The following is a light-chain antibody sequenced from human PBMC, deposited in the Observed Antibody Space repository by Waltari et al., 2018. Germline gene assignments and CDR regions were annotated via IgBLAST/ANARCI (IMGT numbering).Light chain of an antibody. J-gene: IGKJ1*01. V-gene: IGKV1-5*03. Sequence: DIQMTQSPSTLSASVGDRVTITCRASQSISSWLAWYLQKPGKAPKLLIYKASSLGSGVPSRFSGGGSGTEFTLTISSLQPDDFATYYCQQYNSYPWTFGQGTKVEIK. CDR2: KAS. CDR1: QSISSW. CDR3: QQYNSYPWT.